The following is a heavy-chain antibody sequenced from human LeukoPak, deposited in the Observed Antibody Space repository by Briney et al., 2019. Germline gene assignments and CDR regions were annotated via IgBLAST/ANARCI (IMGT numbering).Heavy chain of an antibody. CDR2: ISAYDGNT. J-gene: IGHJ4*02. CDR3: ATGQTMVVLVDTLHY. Sequence: SSVKVSCKASVYTFSSYGISWVRQAPGQGLEGMGWISAYDGNTNYAQKLQGRVTMTTDTSTSKAYMELRSLRSEDTAVYYCATGQTMVVLVDTLHYWGQGTLVTVSS. D-gene: IGHD3-10*01. CDR1: VYTFSSYG. V-gene: IGHV1-18*01.